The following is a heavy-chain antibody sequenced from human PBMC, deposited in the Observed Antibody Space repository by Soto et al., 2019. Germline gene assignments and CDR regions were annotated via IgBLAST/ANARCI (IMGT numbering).Heavy chain of an antibody. CDR3: ARGPFGYYDSSGYSRAFYYYYGMDV. Sequence: SETLSLTCAVYGGSFSGYYWSWIRQPPGKGLEWIGEINHSGSTNYNPSLKSRVTISVDTSKNQFSLKLSSVTAADTAMYYCARGPFGYYDSSGYSRAFYYYYGMDVWGQGTTVTVSS. CDR1: GGSFSGYY. V-gene: IGHV4-34*01. J-gene: IGHJ6*02. D-gene: IGHD3-22*01. CDR2: INHSGST.